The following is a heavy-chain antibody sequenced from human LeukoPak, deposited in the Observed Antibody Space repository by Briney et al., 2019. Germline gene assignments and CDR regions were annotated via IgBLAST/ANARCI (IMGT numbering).Heavy chain of an antibody. Sequence: SETLSLTCTVSGGSISSYYWSWIRQPPGKGLEWIGYIYYSGSTNYNPSLKSRVTISVDTSKDQFSLKLSSVTAADTAVYYCARDRDGWFDPWGQGTLVTVSS. J-gene: IGHJ5*02. D-gene: IGHD5-24*01. CDR2: IYYSGST. V-gene: IGHV4-59*01. CDR1: GGSISSYY. CDR3: ARDRDGWFDP.